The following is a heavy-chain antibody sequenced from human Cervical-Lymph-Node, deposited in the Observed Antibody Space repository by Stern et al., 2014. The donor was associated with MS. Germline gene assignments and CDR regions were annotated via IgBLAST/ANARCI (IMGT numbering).Heavy chain of an antibody. CDR2: ISGSGFGT. Sequence: MQLVQSGGGLAQPGGSLRLSCVASGFTFSNFAMTWVRHAPGKGLEWVSTISGSGFGTYYADSVKGRFTISRDSSKNTLYLQMNSLRAEDTAVYYCAKDRLFRSSDYWGQGTLVTVSS. CDR1: GFTFSNFA. V-gene: IGHV3-23*04. D-gene: IGHD6-6*01. CDR3: AKDRLFRSSDY. J-gene: IGHJ4*02.